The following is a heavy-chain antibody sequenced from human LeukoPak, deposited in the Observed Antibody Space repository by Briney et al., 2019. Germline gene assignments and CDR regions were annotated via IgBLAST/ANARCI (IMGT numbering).Heavy chain of an antibody. Sequence: SQTLSLTCAISGDSVSSNSAAWNWIRQSPSRGLEWLGRTYYRSKWSNDYAVSVKSRITINPDTSKNQFSLQLNSVTPEDTAVYYCTSGGGINYYGMDVWGQGTTVTVSS. D-gene: IGHD3-16*02. CDR2: TYYRSKWSN. V-gene: IGHV6-1*01. CDR3: TSGGGINYYGMDV. CDR1: GDSVSSNSAA. J-gene: IGHJ6*02.